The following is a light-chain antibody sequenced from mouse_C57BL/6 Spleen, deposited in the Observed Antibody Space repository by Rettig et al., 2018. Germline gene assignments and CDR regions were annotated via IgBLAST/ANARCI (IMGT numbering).Light chain of an antibody. V-gene: IGKV14-111*01. Sequence: DIKMTQSPSSMYASLGERLTITCKASQDINSYLSWFQQKPGKSPKTLIYRANRLVDGVPSRFSGSGSGQDYSLTISSLEYEDMGIYYCLQYDEFPWSFGGGTKLEIK. CDR3: LQYDEFPWS. CDR2: RAN. J-gene: IGKJ1*01. CDR1: QDINSY.